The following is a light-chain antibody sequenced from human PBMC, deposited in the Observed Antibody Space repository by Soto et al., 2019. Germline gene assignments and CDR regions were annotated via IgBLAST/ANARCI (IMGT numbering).Light chain of an antibody. CDR2: GAS. CDR3: QRYGSSPPLT. CDR1: QSISSSF. V-gene: IGKV3-20*01. Sequence: EFVLTQSPGTLSLSPGERATLSCRASQSISSSFLAWYQHKPGQAPRLLIYGASFRGTGIPDRCSGGGSGTDFTLTISRLEHEDFAVYYCQRYGSSPPLTFGGGTKVEI. J-gene: IGKJ4*01.